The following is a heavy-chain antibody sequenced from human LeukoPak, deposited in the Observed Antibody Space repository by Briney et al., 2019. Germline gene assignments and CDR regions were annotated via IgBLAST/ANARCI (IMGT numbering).Heavy chain of an antibody. J-gene: IGHJ6*02. Sequence: PGGSLRLSCAASGFTVSNNYMSWVRQAPGRGLEWVAVISYDGSNKYYADSVKGRFTISRDNSKNTLYLQLNSLRAEDTAVYYCARVGQQLVPYYYFGMDVWGQGTTVTVSS. V-gene: IGHV3-30-3*01. CDR1: GFTVSNNY. D-gene: IGHD6-13*01. CDR2: ISYDGSNK. CDR3: ARVGQQLVPYYYFGMDV.